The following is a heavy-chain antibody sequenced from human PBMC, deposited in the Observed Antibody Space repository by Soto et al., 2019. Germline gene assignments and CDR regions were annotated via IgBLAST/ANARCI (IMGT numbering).Heavy chain of an antibody. CDR3: ARAPFGYYDSSGYYFDY. V-gene: IGHV4-30-2*01. D-gene: IGHD3-22*01. CDR2: IYHSGST. CDR1: GGSISSGGYS. J-gene: IGHJ4*02. Sequence: QLQLQESGSGLVKPSQTLSLTCAISGGSISSGGYSWSWIRQPPGKGLEWIGYIYHSGSTYYNPSLKSRVTISVDRSKNQFSLKLSSVTAADTAVYYCARAPFGYYDSSGYYFDYWGQGTLVTVSS.